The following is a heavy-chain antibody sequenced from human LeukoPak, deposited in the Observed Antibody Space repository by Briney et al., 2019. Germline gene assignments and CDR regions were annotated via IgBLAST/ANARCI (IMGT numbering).Heavy chain of an antibody. Sequence: SQTLSLTCTVSGGFLGSYYWSWVRQSPGKALEWIGFILYSDSTNYNPSLKSRVSLSVDTSKRQIFLRLTSVSAADTAVYYCARHQMAGYSSSCNDHWGQGILVTVSS. J-gene: IGHJ5*02. CDR3: ARHQMAGYSSSCNDH. CDR2: ILYSDST. D-gene: IGHD6-13*01. CDR1: GGFLGSYY. V-gene: IGHV4-59*08.